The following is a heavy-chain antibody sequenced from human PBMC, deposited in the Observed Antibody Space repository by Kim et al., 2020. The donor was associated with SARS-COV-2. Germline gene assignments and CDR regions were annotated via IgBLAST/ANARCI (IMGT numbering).Heavy chain of an antibody. D-gene: IGHD2-21*01. CDR3: ARNIVVVEFDY. J-gene: IGHJ4*02. V-gene: IGHV7-4-1*02. Sequence: PTYAQGFTGRFVFSLDTSVSTAYLQISSLKAEDTAVYYCARNIVVVEFDYWGQGTLVTVSS. CDR2: P.